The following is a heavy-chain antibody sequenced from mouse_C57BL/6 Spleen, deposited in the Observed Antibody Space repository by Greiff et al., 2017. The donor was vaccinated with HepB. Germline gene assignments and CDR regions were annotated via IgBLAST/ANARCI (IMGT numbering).Heavy chain of an antibody. V-gene: IGHV5-6*01. D-gene: IGHD2-3*01. J-gene: IGHJ1*03. CDR2: ISSGGSYT. CDR3: ARPDGYYPRWYFDV. Sequence: EVQRVESGGDLVKPGGSLKLSCAASGFTFSSYGMSWVRQTPDKRLEWVATISSGGSYTYYPDSVKGRFTISRDNAKNTLYLQMSRLKSEDTAMYYCARPDGYYPRWYFDVWGTGTTVTVSS. CDR1: GFTFSSYG.